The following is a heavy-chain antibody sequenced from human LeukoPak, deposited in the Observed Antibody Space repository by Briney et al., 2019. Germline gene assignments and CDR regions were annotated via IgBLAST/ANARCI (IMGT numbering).Heavy chain of an antibody. V-gene: IGHV4-59*08. CDR3: AGHHTRNTVDF. Sequence: SEALSLNCTVSGGSISSYYWSWIRQPPGKGLEWIGYISDIGSINYNPSLKSRVTISLDTSKNQFSLKLSSVTAADTAVYYCAGHHTRNTVDFWGQGTLVTVSS. CDR1: GGSISSYY. D-gene: IGHD2/OR15-2a*01. J-gene: IGHJ4*02. CDR2: ISDIGSI.